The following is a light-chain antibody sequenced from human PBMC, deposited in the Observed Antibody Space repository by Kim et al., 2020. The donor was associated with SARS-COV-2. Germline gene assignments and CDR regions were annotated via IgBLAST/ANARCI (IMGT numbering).Light chain of an antibody. V-gene: IGKV1-5*01. J-gene: IGKJ1*01. CDR1: QSISSR. CDR3: QQYSSYST. CDR2: AAS. Sequence: SASVGHRVTITCRASQSISSRLAWYQQRPGKAPELLIYAASTLERGVPSRFSGTGSGTEFTLTISSLQSDDLATYYCQQYSSYSTFGQGTKVDIK.